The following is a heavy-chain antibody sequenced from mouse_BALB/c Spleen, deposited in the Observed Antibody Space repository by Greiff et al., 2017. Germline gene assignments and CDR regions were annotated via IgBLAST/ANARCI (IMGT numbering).Heavy chain of an antibody. D-gene: IGHD1-1*01. CDR3: ARHEGFYAWFAF. Sequence: EVKLMESGGGLVQPGESLKLSCESNEYEFPSHDMSWVRKTPEKRLELVAAINSDGGSTYYPDTMERRFIISRDNTKKTLYLQMSSLRSEDTALYYTARHEGFYAWFAFWGQGGLVTVSA. J-gene: IGHJ3*01. CDR2: INSDGGST. V-gene: IGHV5-2*01. CDR1: EYEFPSHD.